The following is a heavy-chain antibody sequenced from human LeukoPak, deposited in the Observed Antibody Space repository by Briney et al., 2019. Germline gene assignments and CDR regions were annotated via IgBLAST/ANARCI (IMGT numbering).Heavy chain of an antibody. CDR3: IYSRGWYNGYVDL. CDR2: IRSKANSYAT. J-gene: IGHJ2*01. CDR1: GFTFSGSS. Sequence: PGGSLRLSCAASGFTFSGSSMHWVRQESGKGLERVGRIRSKANSYATAYAASEKGRFTITRDESKNTADLQMNSLKTEDTAVYYRIYSRGWYNGYVDLWGRGTLVTVSS. D-gene: IGHD6-19*01. V-gene: IGHV3-73*01.